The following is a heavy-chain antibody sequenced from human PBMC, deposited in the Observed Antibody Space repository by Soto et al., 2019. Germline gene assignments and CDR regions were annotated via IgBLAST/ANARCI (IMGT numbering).Heavy chain of an antibody. Sequence: VKVSCKASGYTFTSYGISWVRQAPGQGLEWMGWISAYNGNTNYAQRLQGRVTMTTDTSTSTAYMELRSLRSDDTAVYYCARVARERPLNWFDPWGQGTLVTVSS. CDR3: ARVARERPLNWFDP. V-gene: IGHV1-18*04. J-gene: IGHJ5*02. D-gene: IGHD1-26*01. CDR1: GYTFTSYG. CDR2: ISAYNGNT.